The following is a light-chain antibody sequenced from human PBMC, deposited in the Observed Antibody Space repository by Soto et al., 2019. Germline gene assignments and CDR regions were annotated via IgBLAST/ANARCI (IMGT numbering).Light chain of an antibody. CDR2: GAS. Sequence: EIVLTQSPGTLSLSPGERATLSCRASQSVSSIYLAWYQQKPGQAPRLLIYGASSRATGIPDRFSGSGSGTDFTLTISRLEPEDFAVYYCQQYHSSLGLTFGGGTKVEIK. CDR1: QSVSSIY. V-gene: IGKV3-20*01. J-gene: IGKJ4*01. CDR3: QQYHSSLGLT.